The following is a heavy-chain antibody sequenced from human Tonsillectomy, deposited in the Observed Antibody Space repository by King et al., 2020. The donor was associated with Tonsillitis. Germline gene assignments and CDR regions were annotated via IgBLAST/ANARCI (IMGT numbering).Heavy chain of an antibody. CDR3: AKAVGGWYPYSYFDD. V-gene: IGHV3-9*01. Sequence: VQLVESGGGLIQPGRSLRLSCAASGFIFDDYAMHWVRQVPGKGLEWVSGISWNSDNIGYADSVRGRFTISRDNAKKSLYLQMNGLKTEDTALYSCAKAVGGWYPYSYFDDWGQGTLVTVSS. J-gene: IGHJ4*02. CDR1: GFIFDDYA. CDR2: ISWNSDNI. D-gene: IGHD6-19*01.